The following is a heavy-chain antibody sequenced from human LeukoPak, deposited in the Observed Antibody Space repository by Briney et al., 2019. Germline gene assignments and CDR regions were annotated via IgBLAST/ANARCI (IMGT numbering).Heavy chain of an antibody. CDR1: GFTFSSHW. Sequence: GGSLRLSCAASGFTFSSHWISWVRQAPGKGLEWVAHINQDGSQKYYVDSVEGRFAISRDNAKNSLFLQMSGLRAEDTAVYYCARGSGTLRITMIRRVSNWFDPWGQGTLVTVSS. V-gene: IGHV3-7*03. J-gene: IGHJ5*02. D-gene: IGHD3-10*01. CDR3: ARGSGTLRITMIRRVSNWFDP. CDR2: INQDGSQK.